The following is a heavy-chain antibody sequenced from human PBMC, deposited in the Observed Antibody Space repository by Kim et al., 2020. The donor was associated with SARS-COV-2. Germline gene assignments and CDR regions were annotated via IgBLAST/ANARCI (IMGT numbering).Heavy chain of an antibody. D-gene: IGHD5-12*01. Sequence: GGSLRLSCAASGFTFSSYSMNWVRQAPGKGLEWVSSISSSSSYIYYADSVKGRFTISRDNAKNSLYLQMNSLRAEDTAVYYCARGDDSGYDWDAFDIWGQGTMVTVSS. V-gene: IGHV3-21*01. J-gene: IGHJ3*02. CDR1: GFTFSSYS. CDR3: ARGDDSGYDWDAFDI. CDR2: ISSSSSYI.